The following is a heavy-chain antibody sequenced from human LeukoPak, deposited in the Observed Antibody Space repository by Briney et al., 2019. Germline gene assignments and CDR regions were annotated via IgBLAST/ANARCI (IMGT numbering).Heavy chain of an antibody. J-gene: IGHJ4*02. CDR2: ISLKNGDI. CDR1: GYTFTSYG. V-gene: IGHV1-18*01. D-gene: IGHD3-22*01. Sequence: RASVKVSCKASGYTFTSYGIGWGRQAPGQGLEWMGWISLKNGDINYAQKVRGRVTMTTDTSTNTAYMELWSLTSDDTAVYYCAKSAASSGYFLPFDYWGQGTPVIVSS. CDR3: AKSAASSGYFLPFDY.